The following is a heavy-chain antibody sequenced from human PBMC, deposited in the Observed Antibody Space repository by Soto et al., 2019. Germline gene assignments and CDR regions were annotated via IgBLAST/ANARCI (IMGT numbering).Heavy chain of an antibody. CDR1: GASMNSYH. J-gene: IGHJ5*02. CDR3: ARDQGVAAAGITWFDP. V-gene: IGHV4-4*07. D-gene: IGHD6-13*01. Sequence: LSLTCTVSGASMNSYHWSWIRQPAGKGLEWIGHIHSSGSTNYNPSLKSRVTMSVDTSKNQFSLRLMSLTAADTAVYYCARDQGVAAAGITWFDPWGQGSLVTVSS. CDR2: IHSSGST.